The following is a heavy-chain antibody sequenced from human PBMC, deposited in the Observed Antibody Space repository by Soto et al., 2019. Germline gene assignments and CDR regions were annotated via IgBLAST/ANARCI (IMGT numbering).Heavy chain of an antibody. CDR3: ARDRGAAVDV. J-gene: IGHJ6*02. D-gene: IGHD3-10*01. CDR2: ISSSSSYT. Sequence: QVQLVESGGGLVKPGGSLRLSCAXXGXTXSDYYMSWIRXXXGKGLEWVSYISSSSSYTNYADSVKGRFTISRDNAKNSLYLQMNSLRAEDTXVYYXARDRGAAVDVWDQGTTVTVSS. V-gene: IGHV3-11*05. CDR1: GXTXSDYY.